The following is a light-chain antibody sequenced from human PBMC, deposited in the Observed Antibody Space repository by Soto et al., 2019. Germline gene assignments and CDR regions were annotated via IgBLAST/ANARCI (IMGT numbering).Light chain of an antibody. J-gene: IGKJ1*01. CDR2: DAF. CDR3: QQYGSSPRT. Sequence: EIVLTQSPSTLSLSPGERATLSCRASQSVRSYLAWYQQKPGQTPRLLIYDAFNRATGIPARFSGSGSGTDFTLTISRLEPEDFAVYYCQQYGSSPRTFGQGTKVDIK. V-gene: IGKV3-20*01. CDR1: QSVRSY.